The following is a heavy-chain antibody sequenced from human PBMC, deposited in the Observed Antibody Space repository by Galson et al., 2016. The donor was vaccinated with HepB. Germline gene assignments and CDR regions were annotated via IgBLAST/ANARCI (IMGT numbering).Heavy chain of an antibody. J-gene: IGHJ3*02. CDR3: ARVREQQLLDAFDI. Sequence: SLRLSCATSGFTFTRYNMNWVRQAPGKGLEWVSSISSGSSYIYYADSVKGRFTIPRDNVKKSLYLQMNSLRPEDTAVYYCARVREQQLLDAFDIWGRGTMVTVSS. CDR2: ISSGSSYI. D-gene: IGHD6-13*01. V-gene: IGHV3-21*01. CDR1: GFTFTRYN.